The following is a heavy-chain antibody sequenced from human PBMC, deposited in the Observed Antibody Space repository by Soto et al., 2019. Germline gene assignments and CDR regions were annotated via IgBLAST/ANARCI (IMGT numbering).Heavy chain of an antibody. Sequence: EVQLVESGGGLVQPGGSLRLSCAASGLTFSSYWMHWVRQAPGKGRVWVSGINSDGSSTSYADSVKGRFTISRDNAKNTLYLQMNSLRAEDTAVYYCARGDCSSTSCHYNYYYYYMDVWGKGTTVTVSS. CDR3: ARGDCSSTSCHYNYYYYYMDV. J-gene: IGHJ6*03. D-gene: IGHD2-2*01. V-gene: IGHV3-74*01. CDR2: INSDGSST. CDR1: GLTFSSYW.